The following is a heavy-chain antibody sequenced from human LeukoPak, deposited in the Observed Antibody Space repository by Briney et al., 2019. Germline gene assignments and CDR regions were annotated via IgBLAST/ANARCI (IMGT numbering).Heavy chain of an antibody. CDR3: AKDLSTSTLGYFDY. CDR1: GGSISSGGYY. Sequence: SETLSLTRTVSGGSISSGGYYWSWIRQHPGKGLEWIGYIYYSGSTYYNPSLKSRVTISVDTSKNQFSLKLSSVTAADTAVYYCAKDLSTSTLGYFDYWGQGTLVTVSS. J-gene: IGHJ4*02. D-gene: IGHD2-2*01. CDR2: IYYSGST. V-gene: IGHV4-31*03.